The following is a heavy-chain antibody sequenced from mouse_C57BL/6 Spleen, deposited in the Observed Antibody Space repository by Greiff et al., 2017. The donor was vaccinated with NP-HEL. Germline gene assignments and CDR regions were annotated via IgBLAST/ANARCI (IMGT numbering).Heavy chain of an antibody. CDR1: GFTFSDYG. V-gene: IGHV5-17*01. J-gene: IGHJ4*01. CDR2: ISSGSSTI. D-gene: IGHD1-1*02. CDR3: ARKLFFHYYAMDY. Sequence: EVKLVESGGGLVKPGGSLKLSCAASGFTFSDYGMHWVRQAPEKGLEWVAYISSGSSTIYYADTVKGRFTISRDNAKNTLFLQMTSLRSEDTAMYYCARKLFFHYYAMDYWGQGTSVTVSS.